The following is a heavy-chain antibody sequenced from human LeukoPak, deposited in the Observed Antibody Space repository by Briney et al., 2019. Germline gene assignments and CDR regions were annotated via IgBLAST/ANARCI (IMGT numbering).Heavy chain of an antibody. J-gene: IGHJ4*02. V-gene: IGHV1-18*01. CDR2: ISAYNGNT. CDR3: ARAKYYYDSSGYYSHFDY. D-gene: IGHD3-22*01. CDR1: GYTFTSYG. Sequence: AASVKVSCKASGYTFTSYGISWVRQAPGQGLEWMGWISAYNGNTNYAQKLQGRVTMTTDTSTSTAYMELRSLRSDDTAVYYCARAKYYYDSSGYYSHFDYWGQGTLVTVSS.